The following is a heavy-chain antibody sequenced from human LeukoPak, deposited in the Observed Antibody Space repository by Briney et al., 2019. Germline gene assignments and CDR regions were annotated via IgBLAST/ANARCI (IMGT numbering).Heavy chain of an antibody. CDR2: IRYDGSNK. J-gene: IGHJ4*02. D-gene: IGHD6-13*01. CDR3: AEGAGSSWYIDY. CDR1: GFTFSSYG. V-gene: IGHV3-30*02. Sequence: GGTLRLSCAASGFTFSSYGMSWVRQAPGKGLEWVAFIRYDGSNKYYADSVKGRFTISRDNSKNTLYLQMNSLRAEDTAVYYCAEGAGSSWYIDYWGQGTLVTVSS.